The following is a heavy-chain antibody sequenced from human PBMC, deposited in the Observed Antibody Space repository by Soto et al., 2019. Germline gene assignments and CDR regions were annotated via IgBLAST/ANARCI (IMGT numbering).Heavy chain of an antibody. J-gene: IGHJ6*02. CDR2: IYYSGST. CDR1: GGSISSGGYY. D-gene: IGHD6-19*01. CDR3: ARGTSSGWQDYYYYVMDV. Sequence: KPSETLSLTCTVSGGSISSGGYYWSWIRQHPGKGLEWIGYIYYSGSTYYNPSLKSRVTISVDTSKNQFSLKLSSVTAADTAVYYCARGTSSGWQDYYYYVMDVWGQGTTVTVSS. V-gene: IGHV4-31*03.